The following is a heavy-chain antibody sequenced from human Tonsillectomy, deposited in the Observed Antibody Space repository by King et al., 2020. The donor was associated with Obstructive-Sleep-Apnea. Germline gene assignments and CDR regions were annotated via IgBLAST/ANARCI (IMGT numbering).Heavy chain of an antibody. V-gene: IGHV4-30-4*07. CDR1: GDSISSGGYS. J-gene: IGHJ4*02. Sequence: VQLQESGPGLVKPSQTLSLTCAVSGDSISSGGYSWSWIRQPPGKGLEWIGYIYYSESTYYNPPLQSRFTMSLDTSKNPVSLKLRSVTAAVTAVYYCASNDKTHNNWYFEYWGQGTLVTVSP. CDR2: IYYSEST. D-gene: IGHD1-20*01. CDR3: ASNDKTHNNWYFEY.